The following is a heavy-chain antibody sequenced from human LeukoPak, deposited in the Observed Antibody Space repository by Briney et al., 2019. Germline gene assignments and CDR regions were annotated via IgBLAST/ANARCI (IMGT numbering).Heavy chain of an antibody. J-gene: IGHJ5*02. V-gene: IGHV5-51*01. Sequence: GGSLQISCKGSGYSFTSYWIGWVRQMPGKGLEWMGIIYPGDSDTRYSPSFQGQVTISADKSISTAYLQWSSLKASDTAMYYCARHGYSSGWYDPNWFDPWGQGTLVTVSS. CDR3: ARHGYSSGWYDPNWFDP. CDR1: GYSFTSYW. CDR2: IYPGDSDT. D-gene: IGHD6-19*01.